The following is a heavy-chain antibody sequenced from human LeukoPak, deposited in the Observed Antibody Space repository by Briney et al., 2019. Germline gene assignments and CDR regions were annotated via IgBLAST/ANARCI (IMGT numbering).Heavy chain of an antibody. CDR1: GFSFEEYS. CDR3: TRRGQGFDY. V-gene: IGHV3-9*01. J-gene: IGHJ4*02. D-gene: IGHD3-10*01. Sequence: GGSLRLSCVVSGFSFEEYSMHWVRQTPGKALEWLAGNSSDSSSIGSAESVKGRFIITRDNAKNSLYLQMNSLRGEDTALYFCTRRGQGFDYWGQGTLVTVSS. CDR2: NSSDSSSI.